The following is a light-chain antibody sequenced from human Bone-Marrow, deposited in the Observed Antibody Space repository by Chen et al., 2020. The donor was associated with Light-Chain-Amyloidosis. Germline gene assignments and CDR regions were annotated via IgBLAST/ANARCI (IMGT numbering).Light chain of an antibody. CDR2: GAS. V-gene: IGKV3-20*01. Sequence: EIVLTQSPGTLSLSPGERATLSCRASQSVSSSYLAWYQQKPGQAPRLLIYGASSRATGIPDRFSGSGSGTDFTITISRLEPEDFAVHYCQQDGSSPRTFGQGTQVEIK. CDR1: QSVSSSY. J-gene: IGKJ1*01. CDR3: QQDGSSPRT.